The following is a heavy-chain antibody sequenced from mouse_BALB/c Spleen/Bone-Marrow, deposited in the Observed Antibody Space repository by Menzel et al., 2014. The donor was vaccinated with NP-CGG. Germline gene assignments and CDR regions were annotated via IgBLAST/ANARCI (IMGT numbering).Heavy chain of an antibody. CDR2: ILPGSGST. CDR1: GYTFSSYW. J-gene: IGHJ4*01. V-gene: IGHV1-9*01. Sequence: QVQLQQSGAELMKPGASVKISCKATGYTFSSYWIEWVKRRPAHGLEWIGEILPGSGSTNYNEKFKGKATFTADTSSNTAYMQLSSLTSEDSAVYYCGNYYAMDYWGQGTSVTVSS. CDR3: GNYYAMDY.